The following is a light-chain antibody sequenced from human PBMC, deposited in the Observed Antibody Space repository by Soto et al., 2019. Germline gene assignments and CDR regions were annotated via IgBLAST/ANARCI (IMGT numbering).Light chain of an antibody. V-gene: IGKV3-20*01. CDR2: GAS. CDR3: QQYGRSLT. Sequence: EIVLTHSPGTLSLSPGERATLSCRASQSVTSSYLAWYQQKPGQAPRLLIYGASSRATGIPDRFSGSGSGTDFTLTISRLEPEDLAVYYCQQYGRSLTFGGGTKVDI. J-gene: IGKJ4*01. CDR1: QSVTSSY.